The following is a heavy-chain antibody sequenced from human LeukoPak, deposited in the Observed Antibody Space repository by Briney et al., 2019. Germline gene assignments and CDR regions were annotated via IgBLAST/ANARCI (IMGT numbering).Heavy chain of an antibody. D-gene: IGHD4-17*01. CDR1: GYSISSGYY. CDR2: IYHSGST. CDR3: ARSSGGDTTFDY. J-gene: IGHJ4*02. V-gene: IGHV4-38-2*02. Sequence: KPSETLSLTCTVSGYSISSGYYWGWIRQPPGKGLEWIGSIYHSGSTYYNPSLKSRVTISVDTSKNQFSLKLSSVTAADTAVYYCARSSGGDTTFDYWGQGTLVTVCS.